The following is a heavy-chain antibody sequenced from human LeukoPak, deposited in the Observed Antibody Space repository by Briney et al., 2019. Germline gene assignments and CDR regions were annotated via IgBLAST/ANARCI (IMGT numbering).Heavy chain of an antibody. D-gene: IGHD2/OR15-2a*01. V-gene: IGHV1-2*02. Sequence: GASVKVSCKASGYTLTDYLIHCVRQAPGQGLEYMGWINPKSGGTEYAQKFLGRVTMTRDTSTSTASMELSRLRSDDTAVYLCARDLSTSSTWELDYWGQGTLVTVSS. CDR3: ARDLSTSSTWELDY. J-gene: IGHJ4*02. CDR1: GYTLTDYL. CDR2: INPKSGGT.